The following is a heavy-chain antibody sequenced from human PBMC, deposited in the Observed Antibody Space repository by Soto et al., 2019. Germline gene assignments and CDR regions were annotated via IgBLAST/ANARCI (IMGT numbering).Heavy chain of an antibody. CDR1: GGSISGYY. D-gene: IGHD6-13*01. CDR3: ARGSAAGTKSPFDY. J-gene: IGHJ4*02. CDR2: IHYSGST. Sequence: SETLSLACTVSGGSISGYYWSWIRQSPGKGLEWIGYIHYSGSTNYNPSLKSRVTISVDTSKNQLSLKLSSVTAADTAVYYCARGSAAGTKSPFDYWGQGTLVTVSS. V-gene: IGHV4-59*01.